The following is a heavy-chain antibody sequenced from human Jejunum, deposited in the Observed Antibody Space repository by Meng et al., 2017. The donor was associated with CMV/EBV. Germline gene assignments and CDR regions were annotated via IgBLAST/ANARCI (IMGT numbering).Heavy chain of an antibody. CDR1: GFTFTDDY. J-gene: IGHJ4*02. CDR3: ARDGVSSVTDLDY. D-gene: IGHD6-19*01. Sequence: KASGFTFTDDYLYWVRQAPGQGLEYMGWINANSGATGCAQKFQGRASMTRDTSISTIYMELGGLRPDDTAVYYCARDGVSSVTDLDYWGQGTLVTVSS. CDR2: INANSGAT. V-gene: IGHV1-2*02.